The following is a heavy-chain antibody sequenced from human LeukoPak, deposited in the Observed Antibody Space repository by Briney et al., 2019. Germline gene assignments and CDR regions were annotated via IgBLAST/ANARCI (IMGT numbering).Heavy chain of an antibody. V-gene: IGHV4-59*01. CDR1: GGSISSYY. Sequence: SETLSLTCTVSGGSISSYYWSWIRQPPGKGLEWIGYIYYSGSTNYNPSLKSRVTISVDTSKNQFSLKLSSVTAADPAVYYCARDREAAAGTFDYWGQGTLVTVSS. CDR3: ARDREAAAGTFDY. J-gene: IGHJ4*02. D-gene: IGHD6-13*01. CDR2: IYYSGST.